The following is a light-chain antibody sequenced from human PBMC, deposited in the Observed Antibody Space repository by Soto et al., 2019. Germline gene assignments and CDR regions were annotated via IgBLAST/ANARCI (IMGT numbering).Light chain of an antibody. CDR2: DAS. J-gene: IGKJ1*01. Sequence: DIQMTQSPSSLSASVGDRVTITCRASQNIFTYLNWYQQRPGKAPKLLIYDASSLESGVPSRFSGSGSGTEFTLTISSLQPDDFATYYCQQYNSYSWTFGQGTKVDIK. CDR1: QNIFTY. V-gene: IGKV1-5*01. CDR3: QQYNSYSWT.